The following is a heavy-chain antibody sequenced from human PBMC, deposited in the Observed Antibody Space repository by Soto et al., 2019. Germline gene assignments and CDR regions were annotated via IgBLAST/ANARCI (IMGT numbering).Heavy chain of an antibody. CDR3: ARGEVLRYFDWLPFN. CDR2: IYWDDDK. D-gene: IGHD3-9*01. J-gene: IGHJ4*02. CDR1: GFSLSTSGVG. Sequence: SGPTLVNPTQTLTLTCTFSGFSLSTSGVGVGWVRQPPGKALEWLALIYWDDDKRYSPSLKSRLTITKDTSKNQVVLTMTNMDPVDTATYYCARGEVLRYFDWLPFNWGQGTQVTVSS. V-gene: IGHV2-5*02.